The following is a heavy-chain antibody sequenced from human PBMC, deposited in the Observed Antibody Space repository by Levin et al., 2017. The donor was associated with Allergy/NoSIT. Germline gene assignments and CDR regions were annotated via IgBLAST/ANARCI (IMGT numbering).Heavy chain of an antibody. CDR2: ISGSNGNI. V-gene: IGHV3-23*01. Sequence: GGSLRLSCTASGFTFSDYAMSWVRQAPGKGLEWVSGISGSNGNIYYADSVRGPFTISRDNSKNTLYLQMNSLRAEDTAVYYCAKVPYYDILTGYYLGNYYFDSWGQGTLVTVSS. CDR3: AKVPYYDILTGYYLGNYYFDS. CDR1: GFTFSDYA. D-gene: IGHD3-9*01. J-gene: IGHJ4*02.